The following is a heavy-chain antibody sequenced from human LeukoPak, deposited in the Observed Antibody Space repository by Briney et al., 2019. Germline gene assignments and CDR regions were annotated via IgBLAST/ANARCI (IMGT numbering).Heavy chain of an antibody. J-gene: IGHJ4*02. CDR3: ARDLYQSR. D-gene: IGHD2-2*01. V-gene: IGHV3-66*01. CDR1: GFTVSAKY. Sequence: GGSLRLACALSGFTVSAKYMSWVRQAPGRGMEWGSVIYATGDTSYADSVKGRFTTSRDNSKNILHLQMNSLIAEDTAVYYCARDLYQSRWGQGTLVTVSS. CDR2: IYATGDT.